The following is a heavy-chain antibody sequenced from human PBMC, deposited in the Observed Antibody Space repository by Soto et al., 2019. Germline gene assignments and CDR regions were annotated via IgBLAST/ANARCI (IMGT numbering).Heavy chain of an antibody. CDR3: AREVPTPYYFDY. CDR1: GGSISSGCYS. Sequence: PSETLSFTWAVAGGSISSGCYSWSWIRQPPGKGLECIGYIYYSGSTYYSPSLKSRVTISVATSKTQFSLNLSSVTAADTAVYYCAREVPTPYYFDYWGQGTLVTVS. CDR2: IYYSGST. J-gene: IGHJ4*02. V-gene: IGHV4-31*11.